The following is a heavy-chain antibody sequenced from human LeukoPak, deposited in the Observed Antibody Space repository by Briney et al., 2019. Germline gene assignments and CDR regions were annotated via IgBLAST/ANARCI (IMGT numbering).Heavy chain of an antibody. Sequence: SETLSLTCTVSGGSISRYYWRWIRQPPGKGLEWIGYIYYSGSTNYNPSLKSRVPISVDTSKNQFSLKLSSVTAADTAVYYCARDQDSSGWYYDYWGQGTLVTVSS. CDR2: IYYSGST. CDR3: ARDQDSSGWYYDY. J-gene: IGHJ4*02. CDR1: GGSISRYY. D-gene: IGHD6-19*01. V-gene: IGHV4-59*01.